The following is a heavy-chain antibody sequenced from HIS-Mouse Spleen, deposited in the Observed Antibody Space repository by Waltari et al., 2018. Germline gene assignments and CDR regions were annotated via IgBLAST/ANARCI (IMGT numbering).Heavy chain of an antibody. CDR3: ARDLELDAFDI. J-gene: IGHJ3*02. CDR1: GFTFSSYW. Sequence: EVQLVESGGGLVQPGGSLRLSCAASGFTFSSYWMHWVRQAPGKGLVWGSRINSDGSSHSYADSGKCRFTISRDNAKNTLYLQMNSLRAEDTAVYYCARDLELDAFDIWGQGTMVTVSS. CDR2: INSDGSSH. V-gene: IGHV3-74*01. D-gene: IGHD1-1*01.